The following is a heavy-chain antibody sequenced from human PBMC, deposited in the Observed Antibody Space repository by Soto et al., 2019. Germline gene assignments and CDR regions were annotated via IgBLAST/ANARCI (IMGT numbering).Heavy chain of an antibody. Sequence: QVQLVQSGAEVKKPGSSVRVSCKASGGTFSSYTINWVRQAPGQGLEWMGRIIPILGLANYEQKFQGRVTITADKSTSTDYMELSSLTSEDTAVYYCARPSKRELISLLYYGMDVWGQGNTVTVSS. CDR1: GGTFSSYT. CDR3: ARPSKRELISLLYYGMDV. V-gene: IGHV1-69*02. D-gene: IGHD1-26*01. J-gene: IGHJ6*02. CDR2: IIPILGLA.